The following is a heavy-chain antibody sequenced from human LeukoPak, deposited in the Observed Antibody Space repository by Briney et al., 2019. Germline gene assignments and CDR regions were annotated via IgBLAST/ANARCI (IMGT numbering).Heavy chain of an antibody. CDR3: ARDVGYCSSTTCYDAFDI. CDR2: IKQDGSEK. D-gene: IGHD2-2*01. CDR1: GFTFSSYW. V-gene: IGHV3-7*03. J-gene: IGHJ3*02. Sequence: GGSLRLSCAASGFTFSSYWMSWVRQAPGKGLEWVANIKQDGSEKYYVDSVKGRFTFSRDNAKNSLYLQMNSLRAEDTAVYYCARDVGYCSSTTCYDAFDIWGRGTMVTVSS.